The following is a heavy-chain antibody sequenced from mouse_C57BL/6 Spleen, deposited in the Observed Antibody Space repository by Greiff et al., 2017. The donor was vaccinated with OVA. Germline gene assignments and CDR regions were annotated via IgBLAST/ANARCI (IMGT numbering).Heavy chain of an antibody. CDR1: GYTFTDYY. Sequence: EVKLQQSGPELVKPGASVKISCKASGYTFTDYYMNWVKQSHGKSLEWIGDINPNNGGTSYNQKFKGKATLTVDKSSSTAYMELRSLTSEDSAVYYCAREGRDYYGSSLAYWGQGTLVTVSA. CDR3: AREGRDYYGSSLAY. V-gene: IGHV1-26*01. J-gene: IGHJ3*01. CDR2: INPNNGGT. D-gene: IGHD1-1*01.